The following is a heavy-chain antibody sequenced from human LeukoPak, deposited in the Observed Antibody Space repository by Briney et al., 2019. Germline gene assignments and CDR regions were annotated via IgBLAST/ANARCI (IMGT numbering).Heavy chain of an antibody. J-gene: IGHJ6*02. CDR2: ISGSGGST. V-gene: IGHV3-23*01. CDR3: ATSYYYGSGSRYNYYYGMDV. CDR1: GFTFSSYA. D-gene: IGHD3-10*01. Sequence: SGGFLRLSWAASGFTFSSYAMSWVRQAPGKGLEWVSAISGSGGSTYYADSVKGRFTISRDNSKNTLYLQMNSLRAEDTAVYYCATSYYYGSGSRYNYYYGMDVWGQGTTVTVSS.